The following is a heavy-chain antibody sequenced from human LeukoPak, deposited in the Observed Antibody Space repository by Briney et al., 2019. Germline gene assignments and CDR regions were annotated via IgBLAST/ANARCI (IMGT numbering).Heavy chain of an antibody. Sequence: ASVKVSCKASGYTFTGYYMHWVRQAPGQGLEWMGWINPNSGGTNYAQKFQGRVTMTRDTSISTAYMELSRLRSDDTAVYYCARARWIQLWLLDYWGQGTLVTVSS. J-gene: IGHJ4*02. CDR2: INPNSGGT. V-gene: IGHV1-2*02. CDR1: GYTFTGYY. CDR3: ARARWIQLWLLDY. D-gene: IGHD5-18*01.